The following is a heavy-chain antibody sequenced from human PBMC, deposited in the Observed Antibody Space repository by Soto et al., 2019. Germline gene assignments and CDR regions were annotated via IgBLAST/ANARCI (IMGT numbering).Heavy chain of an antibody. V-gene: IGHV3-9*01. CDR3: AKDVDRLGELWGYFQN. CDR1: GFIFEDFA. Sequence: EVQLVESGGGLEQPDRSLRLSCTVSGFIFEDFAMHWVRQAPGQGLAWVSGINWNGVNKGYAESVLGRFTISRDNAKKSLYLDMNYLRPEYTALYFCAKDVDRLGELWGYFQNWGQGTLVTVSS. D-gene: IGHD3-16*01. CDR2: INWNGVNK. J-gene: IGHJ1*01.